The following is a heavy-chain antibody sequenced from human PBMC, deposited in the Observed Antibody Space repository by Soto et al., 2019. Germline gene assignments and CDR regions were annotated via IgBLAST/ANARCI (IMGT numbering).Heavy chain of an antibody. J-gene: IGHJ4*02. D-gene: IGHD4-17*01. CDR2: ISGSGSST. V-gene: IGHV3-23*01. CDR1: GFTFSSYA. Sequence: GSLRLSCAAAGFTFSSYAMSWVRQAPGKGLEWVSAISGSGSSTYYADSVKGRFTISRDNSKNTLYLQMNSLRAEDTAVYYCAKDLSHPHGFIDYWGQGTLVTVSS. CDR3: AKDLSHPHGFIDY.